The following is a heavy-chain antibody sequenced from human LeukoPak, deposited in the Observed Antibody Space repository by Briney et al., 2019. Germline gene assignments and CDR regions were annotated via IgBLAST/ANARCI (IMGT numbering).Heavy chain of an antibody. Sequence: GASVKVSCKASGGTFSSYAFSWVRQAPGQGLEWMGGIIPMFGTANYAQKFQGRVTITTDESTSTAYMELSSLRSEDTAVYYCARDGGAYWGQGTLVTVSS. J-gene: IGHJ4*02. CDR3: ARDGGAY. CDR1: GGTFSSYA. D-gene: IGHD1-26*01. V-gene: IGHV1-69*05. CDR2: IIPMFGTA.